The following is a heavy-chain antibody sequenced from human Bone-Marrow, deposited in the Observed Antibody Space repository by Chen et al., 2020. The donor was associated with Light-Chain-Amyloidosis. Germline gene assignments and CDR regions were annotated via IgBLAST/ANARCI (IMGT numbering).Heavy chain of an antibody. CDR2: ISAYNGNT. J-gene: IGHJ5*02. V-gene: IGHV1-18*01. CDR3: AKTPRTDYDIVANWFDP. D-gene: IGHD3-9*01. CDR1: GYTFTSYG. Sequence: QVQLVQSGAEVKKPGASVKVSCKAPGYTFTSYGISWVRQAPGQGLEWMGWISAYNGNTNYAQKLQGRVTMTTDTSTSTAYMELRSLRSDDTAVYYCAKTPRTDYDIVANWFDPWGQGTLVTVSS.